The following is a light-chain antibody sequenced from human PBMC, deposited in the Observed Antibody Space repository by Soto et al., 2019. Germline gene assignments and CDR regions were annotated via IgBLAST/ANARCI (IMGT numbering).Light chain of an antibody. V-gene: IGLV1-44*01. J-gene: IGLJ1*01. CDR3: AAWDDTLKRYV. Sequence: QAVVTQPPSASETPGQTVSISCSGSNSNIASNTVNWYQHLPGTAPQLLIYYNNQRPSGVPDRFSGSKSGTSASLAISGLQSEDESDYYCAAWDDTLKRYVFGTGTKLTVL. CDR1: NSNIASNT. CDR2: YNN.